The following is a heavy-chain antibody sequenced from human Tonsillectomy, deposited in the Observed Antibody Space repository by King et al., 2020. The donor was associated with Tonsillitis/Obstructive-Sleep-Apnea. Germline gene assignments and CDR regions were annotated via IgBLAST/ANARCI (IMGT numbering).Heavy chain of an antibody. CDR2: ISSSSSYT. D-gene: IGHD3-3*02. CDR3: ARMPSPEHFYYYYYYYMDV. J-gene: IGHJ6*03. V-gene: IGHV3-11*05. Sequence: VQLVESGGGLVKPGGSLRLSCAASGFTFSDYYMSWIRQAPGKGLEWVSYISSSSSYTNYADSVKGRFTISRDNAKNSLYLQMNSLRAEDTAVYYCARMPSPEHFYYYYYYYMDVWGKGTTVTVSS. CDR1: GFTFSDYY.